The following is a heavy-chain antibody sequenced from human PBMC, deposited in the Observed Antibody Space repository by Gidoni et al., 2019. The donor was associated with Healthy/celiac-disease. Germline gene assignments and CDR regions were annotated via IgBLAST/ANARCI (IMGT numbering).Heavy chain of an antibody. CDR2: ISYDGSNK. CDR3: ARDRDFLYYFDY. CDR1: GFTFSSYA. J-gene: IGHJ4*02. D-gene: IGHD3-3*01. V-gene: IGHV3-30-3*01. Sequence: QVQLVESGGGVVQPGRSLRLSCAASGFTFSSYAMHWVRQAPGKGLEWVAVISYDGSNKSYADSVKGRFTISRDNSKNTLYLQMNSLRAEDTAVYYCARDRDFLYYFDYWGQGTLVTVSS.